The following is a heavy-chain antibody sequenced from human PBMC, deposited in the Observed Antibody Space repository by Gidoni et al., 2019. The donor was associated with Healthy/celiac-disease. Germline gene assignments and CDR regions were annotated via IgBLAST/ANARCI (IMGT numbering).Heavy chain of an antibody. Sequence: QVQLVESGGGVVQPGRSLRLSCAASGFTFSSYGMHWDRQAPGKGLECVAVIVYDGSNKYYADSVKGRFTISRDNSKNTLYLQMNSLRAEDTAVYYCARKIGDFDLWGRGTLVTVSS. CDR3: ARKIGDFDL. D-gene: IGHD3-22*01. CDR1: GFTFSSYG. CDR2: IVYDGSNK. J-gene: IGHJ2*01. V-gene: IGHV3-33*01.